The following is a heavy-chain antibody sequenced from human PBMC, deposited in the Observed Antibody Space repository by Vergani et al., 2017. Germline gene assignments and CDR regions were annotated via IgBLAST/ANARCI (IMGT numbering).Heavy chain of an antibody. V-gene: IGHV3-30-3*01. CDR1: GFTFSSYA. D-gene: IGHD3-3*01. CDR2: ISYDGSNK. CDR3: AKAGITIFGVVIKVHYMDV. Sequence: QVQLVESGGGVVQPGRSLRLSCAASGFTFSSYAMHWVRPAPGKGLEWVAVISYDGSNKYYADSVKGRFTISRDNSKNTLYLQMNSLRAEDTAVYYCAKAGITIFGVVIKVHYMDVWGKGTTVTVSS. J-gene: IGHJ6*03.